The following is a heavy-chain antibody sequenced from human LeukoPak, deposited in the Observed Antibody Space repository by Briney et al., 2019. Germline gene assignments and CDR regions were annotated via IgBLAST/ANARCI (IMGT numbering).Heavy chain of an antibody. CDR3: ARDRALITMVRGVIIPIEYYYYGMDV. V-gene: IGHV3-30-3*01. J-gene: IGHJ6*02. CDR2: ISYDGSNK. D-gene: IGHD3-10*01. CDR1: GFTFSSYA. Sequence: GGSLRLSCAASGFTFSSYAMHWVRQAPGKRLEWVAVISYDGSNKYYADSVKGRFTISRDNSKNTLYLQMNSLRAEDTAVYYCARDRALITMVRGVIIPIEYYYYGMDVWGQGTTVTVSS.